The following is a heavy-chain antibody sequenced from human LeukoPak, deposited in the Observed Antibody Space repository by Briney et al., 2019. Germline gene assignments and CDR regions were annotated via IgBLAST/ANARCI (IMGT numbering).Heavy chain of an antibody. CDR3: ARGVLLQGRGAFDI. V-gene: IGHV1-2*02. D-gene: IGHD2-15*01. CDR1: GYTFNVYY. CDR2: VIPSSGGT. J-gene: IGHJ3*02. Sequence: ASVKVSCKASGYTFNVYYIHWLRQAPGQGLEWMGWVIPSSGGTKYAQNFQDRVTMTRDTSISTAYMELSSLTYDDTAVYYCARGVLLQGRGAFDIWGQGAMVTASS.